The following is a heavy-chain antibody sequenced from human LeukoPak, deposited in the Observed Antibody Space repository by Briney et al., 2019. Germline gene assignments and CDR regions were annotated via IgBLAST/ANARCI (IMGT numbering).Heavy chain of an antibody. CDR2: ISGYNSKT. J-gene: IGHJ4*02. V-gene: IGHV1-18*01. D-gene: IGHD1-26*01. Sequence: GASVKVSCKASDYPFTEFGVSWVRQAPGQGLEWMGWISGYNSKTHYARKFQGRVTTTTDTSTTTAYMELRTLRSDDTAVYYCARVLLVEDSESHYFDHWGQGTLVTVTS. CDR3: ARVLLVEDSESHYFDH. CDR1: DYPFTEFG.